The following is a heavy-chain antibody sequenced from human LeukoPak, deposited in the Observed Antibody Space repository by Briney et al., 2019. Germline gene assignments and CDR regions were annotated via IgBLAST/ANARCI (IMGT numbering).Heavy chain of an antibody. CDR3: VRGARNYGLDSYYYMDV. D-gene: IGHD3-10*01. CDR1: RGTLSNDG. Sequence: ASVKVSCKASRGTLSNDGINWVRQAPGQGFEWMGGIVPLFGSPNYAQKFQGRVTFTTDEPRTTAYMEVRSLRFDDTAVYFCVRGARNYGLDSYYYMDVWGKGTSVTVSS. V-gene: IGHV1-69*05. CDR2: IVPLFGSP. J-gene: IGHJ6*03.